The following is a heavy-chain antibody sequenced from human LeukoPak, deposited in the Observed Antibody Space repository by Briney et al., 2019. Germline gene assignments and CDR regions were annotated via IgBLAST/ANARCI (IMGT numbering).Heavy chain of an antibody. Sequence: GGSLRLSCAASGFSVSSNYMSWVRQAPGKGLECVSVIYSGGSTYYADSVKGRFTISRDNSKNTLYLQMNSLRAEDTAVYYCARDRYCTTTRCSDYWGQGTLFTVSS. CDR2: IYSGGST. D-gene: IGHD2-2*01. V-gene: IGHV3-53*05. CDR1: GFSVSSNY. J-gene: IGHJ4*02. CDR3: ARDRYCTTTRCSDY.